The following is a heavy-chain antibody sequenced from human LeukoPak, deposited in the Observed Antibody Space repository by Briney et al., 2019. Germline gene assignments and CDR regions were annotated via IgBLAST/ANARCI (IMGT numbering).Heavy chain of an antibody. CDR2: IYHSGST. Sequence: PSETLSLTCAVSGGSISSSNWWSWVRQPPGKGLEWIGEIYHSGSTNYNPSLKSRVIISVDKSKNQFSLKLSSVTAADTAVYYCAHHCSSTSCPDYWGQGTLVTVSS. V-gene: IGHV4-4*02. D-gene: IGHD2-2*01. CDR1: GGSISSSNW. CDR3: AHHCSSTSCPDY. J-gene: IGHJ4*02.